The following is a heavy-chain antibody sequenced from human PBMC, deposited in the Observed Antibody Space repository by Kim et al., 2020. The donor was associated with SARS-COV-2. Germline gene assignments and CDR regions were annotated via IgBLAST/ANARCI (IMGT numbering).Heavy chain of an antibody. CDR1: GFTFSSYG. D-gene: IGHD3-16*01. V-gene: IGHV3-33*01. Sequence: GGSLRLSCAASGFTFSSYGIHWVRQAPGKGLEWVAVIWLDGSNKYYADSVKGRFTVSRDNSKNILYLQMNSLRVEDTAVYFCGRGRGSYYYYMDVWGKGT. CDR3: GRGRGSYYYYMDV. CDR2: IWLDGSNK. J-gene: IGHJ6*03.